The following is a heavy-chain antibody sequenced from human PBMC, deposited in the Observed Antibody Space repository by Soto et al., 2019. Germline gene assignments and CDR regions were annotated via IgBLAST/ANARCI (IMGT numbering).Heavy chain of an antibody. D-gene: IGHD3-10*01. V-gene: IGHV1-69*04. CDR3: ARSRGSYYTNFDS. J-gene: IGHJ4*02. Sequence: SVKVSCKASSYTFTRYDVSWVRQAPGQGLEWMGRVIAIIGASNFAQKFQGRVTISADKSADTAYMVLTGLTSEDTAVYYCARSRGSYYTNFDSWGQGTLVTVSS. CDR2: VIAIIGAS. CDR1: SYTFTRYD.